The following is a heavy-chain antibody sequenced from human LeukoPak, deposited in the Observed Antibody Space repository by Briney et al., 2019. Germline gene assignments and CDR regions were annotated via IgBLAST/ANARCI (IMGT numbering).Heavy chain of an antibody. CDR2: IYYSGRT. CDR1: GDSVSRSDSY. Sequence: PSETLSLTCSVSGDSVSRSDSYWDWIRQPPGKGLEWIGTIYYSGRTYYSPSLKSRVTLSVDTSSNQFSLNLRSVTAPDTAVYYCARRRYYDGSGYLEWGQGTLLSVSS. D-gene: IGHD3-22*01. CDR3: ARRRYYDGSGYLE. J-gene: IGHJ1*01. V-gene: IGHV4-39*01.